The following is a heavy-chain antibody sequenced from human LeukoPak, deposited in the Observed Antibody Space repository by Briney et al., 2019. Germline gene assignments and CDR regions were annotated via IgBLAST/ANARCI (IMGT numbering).Heavy chain of an antibody. CDR1: GFTFSSYA. CDR2: ISGSGGST. D-gene: IGHD1-26*01. Sequence: GGSLRLSCAASGFTFSSYAMSWVRQAPGKGLEWVSAISGSGGSTYYADSVKGRFNISRHNSKYTLYLQMNSLRAEDTAVYYCPTDNPRGSYYSRLPPTYYFAYGGQRTLATVSS. V-gene: IGHV3-23*01. CDR3: PTDNPRGSYYSRLPPTYYFAY. J-gene: IGHJ4*01.